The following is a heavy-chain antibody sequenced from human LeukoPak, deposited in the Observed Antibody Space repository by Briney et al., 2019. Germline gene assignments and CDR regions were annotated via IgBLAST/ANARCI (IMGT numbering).Heavy chain of an antibody. J-gene: IGHJ4*02. Sequence: GGSLRLSCAASGFTFSSYAMHWVRQAPGKGLEWVAVISYDGSNKYYADSVKGRFTISRDTSKNMVFLQMNSLRVEDTAVYYCARGIDYWGRGTLVTVSS. V-gene: IGHV3-30*14. CDR1: GFTFSSYA. CDR2: ISYDGSNK. CDR3: ARGIDY.